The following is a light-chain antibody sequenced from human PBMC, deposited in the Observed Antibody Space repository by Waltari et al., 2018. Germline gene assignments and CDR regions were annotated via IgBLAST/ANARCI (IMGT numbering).Light chain of an antibody. Sequence: DIQMTQSPSTLSASVGYRVTITCRASQSISTWLAWYQQKPGKAPKVLIYKASNLESGVPSRFSGSGSGTEFTLTISSLQPDDFATYYCQQYNSYSATFGPGTKVDIK. J-gene: IGKJ3*01. CDR1: QSISTW. V-gene: IGKV1-5*03. CDR2: KAS. CDR3: QQYNSYSAT.